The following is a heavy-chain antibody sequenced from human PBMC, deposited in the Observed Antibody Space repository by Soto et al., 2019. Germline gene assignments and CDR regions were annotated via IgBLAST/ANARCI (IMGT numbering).Heavy chain of an antibody. Sequence: QVQLVESGGGMVQPGRSLRLSCAASGFSFRNYGMHWVRQVPGKGLEWVAVISDDGDDEYSADSVKGRFTISRDNSKNTLYLQMNSLRPEDSAVYFCAKDQTTGPSFNSYMDVWGKGTPVTV. J-gene: IGHJ6*03. D-gene: IGHD1-1*01. CDR3: AKDQTTGPSFNSYMDV. CDR1: GFSFRNYG. V-gene: IGHV3-30*18. CDR2: ISDDGDDE.